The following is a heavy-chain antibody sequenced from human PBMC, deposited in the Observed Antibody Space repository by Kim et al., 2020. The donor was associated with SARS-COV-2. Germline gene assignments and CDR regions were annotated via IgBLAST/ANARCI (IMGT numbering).Heavy chain of an antibody. V-gene: IGHV3-23*01. CDR1: RFTFSDYA. J-gene: IGHJ4*02. D-gene: IGHD6-19*01. Sequence: GGSLRHSCAASRFTFSDYALSWVRQAPGKGLEWVSVISGSGDSKYYADSVKGRFSTSRDNSKNTLYLQMNSLRAEDTAVYYCARVPSSGWYAIPQFDYWGQGTLVTVSS. CDR2: ISGSGDSK. CDR3: ARVPSSGWYAIPQFDY.